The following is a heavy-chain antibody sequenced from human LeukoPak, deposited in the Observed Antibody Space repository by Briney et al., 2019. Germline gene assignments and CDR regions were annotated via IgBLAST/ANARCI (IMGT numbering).Heavy chain of an antibody. Sequence: PGGSLRLSCAASGFTFSSYGMHWVRQAPGMGLEWVAFIRYDGSNKYYADSVKGRFTISRDNSKNTLYLQMNSLRAEDTAVYYCAREIGYGDAFDIWGQGTMVTVSS. V-gene: IGHV3-30*02. J-gene: IGHJ3*02. CDR3: AREIGYGDAFDI. CDR1: GFTFSSYG. D-gene: IGHD5-12*01. CDR2: IRYDGSNK.